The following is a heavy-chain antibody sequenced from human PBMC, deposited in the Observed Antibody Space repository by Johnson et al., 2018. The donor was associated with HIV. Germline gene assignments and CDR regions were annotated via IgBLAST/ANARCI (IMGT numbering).Heavy chain of an antibody. Sequence: MLLVESGGGLIQPGRSLRLSCAASGFTFDDYDMKWVRQAPGKGLEWVSGINWNGGNTGYADSVKGRFTISRDNAKNSLYLQMNSLRGGDTAFYYCARDEYSSPEGAFDIWGRGTMVTVSS. CDR2: INWNGGNT. CDR3: ARDEYSSPEGAFDI. J-gene: IGHJ3*02. V-gene: IGHV3-20*04. CDR1: GFTFDDYD. D-gene: IGHD6-13*01.